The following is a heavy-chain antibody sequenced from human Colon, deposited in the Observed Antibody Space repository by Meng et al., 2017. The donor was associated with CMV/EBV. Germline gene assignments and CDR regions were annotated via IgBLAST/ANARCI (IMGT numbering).Heavy chain of an antibody. J-gene: IGHJ4*02. CDR1: GYTFTSYG. Sequence: ASVKVSCKASGYTFTSYGISWVRQAPGQGLEWMGWISAYNGNTNVAQNFQGRVSMTRDTSTTTAHMELTSLTSDDTALYYCAREGMSTPSAADSWGQGTLVTVSS. V-gene: IGHV1-18*01. D-gene: IGHD6-25*01. CDR3: AREGMSTPSAADS. CDR2: ISAYNGNT.